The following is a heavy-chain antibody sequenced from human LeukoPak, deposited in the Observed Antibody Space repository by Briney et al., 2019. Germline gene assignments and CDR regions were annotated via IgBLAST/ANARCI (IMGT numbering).Heavy chain of an antibody. J-gene: IGHJ4*02. Sequence: ASVKVSCKASGYTFTSYDINWVRQATGQGLEWMGWMNPNSGNTGYAQKFQGRVTMTRNTSISTAYMELSSLRSEDTAVYYCARGLYCSGGSCYSPTDYWGQGTLVTVSS. CDR1: GYTFTSYD. V-gene: IGHV1-8*01. CDR3: ARGLYCSGGSCYSPTDY. D-gene: IGHD2-15*01. CDR2: MNPNSGNT.